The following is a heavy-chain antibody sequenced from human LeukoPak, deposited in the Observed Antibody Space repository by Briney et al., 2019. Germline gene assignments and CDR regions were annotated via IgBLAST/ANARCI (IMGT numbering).Heavy chain of an antibody. V-gene: IGHV1-2*02. D-gene: IGHD6-13*01. CDR3: ARDFAVRAAAGPSDY. J-gene: IGHJ4*02. CDR1: GYTFTGYY. Sequence: ASVKVSCKASGYTFTGYYMHWVRQAPGQGLEWMGWINPNSSGTNYAQKFQGRVTMTRDTSISTAYMELSRLRSDDTAVYYCARDFAVRAAAGPSDYWGQGTLVTVSS. CDR2: INPNSSGT.